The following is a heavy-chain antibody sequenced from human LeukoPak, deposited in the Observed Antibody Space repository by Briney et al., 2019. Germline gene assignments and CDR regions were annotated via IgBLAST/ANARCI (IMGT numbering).Heavy chain of an antibody. V-gene: IGHV1-2*02. Sequence: ASVKVSCKASGYTFTGYYMHWVRQAPGQGLEWMGWINPNSGGTNYAQKFQGRVTMTRDTSISTAYMEPSRLRSDDTAVYYCARHGTVSSGSYFDYWGRGTQVTLS. D-gene: IGHD1-26*01. CDR2: INPNSGGT. CDR3: ARHGTVSSGSYFDY. J-gene: IGHJ4*02. CDR1: GYTFTGYY.